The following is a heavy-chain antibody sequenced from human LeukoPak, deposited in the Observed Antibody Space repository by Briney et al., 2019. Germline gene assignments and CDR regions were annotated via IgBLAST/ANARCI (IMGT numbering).Heavy chain of an antibody. Sequence: SETLCLTCTVSGGSISSSSYYWGWIRQPPGKGLVWIGSIYYSGSTNYNPSLKRRATMSIDTSKKQFSLQLSSVPAADTYVYYCARHYYNGSGLNYWGQGILVTVS. V-gene: IGHV4-39*01. J-gene: IGHJ4*02. CDR2: IYYSGST. CDR1: GGSISSSSYY. D-gene: IGHD3-22*01. CDR3: ARHYYNGSGLNY.